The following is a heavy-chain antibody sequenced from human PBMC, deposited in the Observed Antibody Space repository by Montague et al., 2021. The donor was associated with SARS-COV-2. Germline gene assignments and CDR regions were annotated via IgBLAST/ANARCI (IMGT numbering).Heavy chain of an antibody. J-gene: IGHJ5*02. CDR2: IFFNGST. D-gene: IGHD1-1*01. Sequence: SETLSLTCTVSGATVSDYYWNWIRQTPGKGLEWIGYIFFNGSTKYNPSLESRVTLSVDTPGNQFFLSLRSVTASDTATYFCARHSVTSDGTFFRSYFDPWGQGAQVIVSS. CDR1: GATVSDYY. V-gene: IGHV4-59*08. CDR3: ARHSVTSDGTFFRSYFDP.